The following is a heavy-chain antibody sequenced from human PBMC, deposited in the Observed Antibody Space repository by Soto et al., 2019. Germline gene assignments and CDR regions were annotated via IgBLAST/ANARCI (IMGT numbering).Heavy chain of an antibody. Sequence: PGGSLRLSCTASGFTFSEYSMSWVRQAPGKGLEWVSSITHSGTYVYYADSVKGRFTISRESASNSLSLQMTSLRAEDTAVYHCARARGNDWYSDYWGQGTLVTVSS. CDR3: ARARGNDWYSDY. CDR2: ITHSGTYV. V-gene: IGHV3-21*01. J-gene: IGHJ4*02. D-gene: IGHD5-12*01. CDR1: GFTFSEYS.